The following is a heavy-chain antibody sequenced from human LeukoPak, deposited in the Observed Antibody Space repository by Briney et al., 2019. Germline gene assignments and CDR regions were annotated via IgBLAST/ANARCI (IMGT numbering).Heavy chain of an antibody. CDR2: IIPILGIA. Sequence: GASVKVSCKASGGTFSSYAISWVRQAPGQGLEWMGRIIPILGIANYAQKFQGRVTITADKSTSTAYVELSSLRSEDTAVYYCARERDSSSWYAYWGQGTLVTVSS. V-gene: IGHV1-69*04. J-gene: IGHJ4*02. CDR1: GGTFSSYA. CDR3: ARERDSSSWYAY. D-gene: IGHD6-13*01.